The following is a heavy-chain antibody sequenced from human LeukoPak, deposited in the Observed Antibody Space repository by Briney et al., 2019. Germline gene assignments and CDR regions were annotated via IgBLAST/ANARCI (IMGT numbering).Heavy chain of an antibody. CDR1: GGSISRYY. J-gene: IGHJ3*02. CDR3: ARQGSGGRAFDI. CDR2: IYSSGST. Sequence: SETLSLTCIVSGGSISRYYWSWIRQPPGKGLDWIGYIYSSGSTNSNPPLNSRVTISVDTSKSQFSLKMTSVAAADTAVYYCARQGSGGRAFDIWGQGTMVTVSS. D-gene: IGHD1-26*01. V-gene: IGHV4-59*08.